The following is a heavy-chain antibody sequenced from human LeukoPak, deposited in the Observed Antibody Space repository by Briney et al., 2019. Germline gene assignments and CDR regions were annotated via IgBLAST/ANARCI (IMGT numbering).Heavy chain of an antibody. V-gene: IGHV3-23*01. CDR1: GFXFSSYA. D-gene: IGHD3-10*01. CDR3: AKSSPREYYFDY. J-gene: IGHJ4*02. Sequence: GGSLRLSCAASGFXFSSYAMSWVRQAPGKGLEWVSAISGSGGSAYYADSVKGRFTISRDNSKNTLYLQMNSLRAEDTAVYYCAKSSPREYYFDYWGQGTLVTVSS. CDR2: ISGSGGSA.